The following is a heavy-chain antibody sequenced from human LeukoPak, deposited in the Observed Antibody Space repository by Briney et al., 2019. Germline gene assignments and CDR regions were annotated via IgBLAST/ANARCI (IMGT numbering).Heavy chain of an antibody. J-gene: IGHJ4*02. CDR1: GFTFSNAW. Sequence: GGSLRLSCAASGFTFSNAWMSWIRQAPGKGLEWVSYISSRSSYTNYADSVKGRFTISRDNAKNSLYLQMNSLRAEDTAVYYCARESFSGDSSGYYGYWGQGTLVTVSS. D-gene: IGHD3-22*01. CDR3: ARESFSGDSSGYYGY. CDR2: ISSRSSYT. V-gene: IGHV3-11*06.